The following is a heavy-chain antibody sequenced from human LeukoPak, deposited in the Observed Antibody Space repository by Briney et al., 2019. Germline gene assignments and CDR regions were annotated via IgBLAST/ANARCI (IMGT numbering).Heavy chain of an antibody. CDR1: GGSISSGSYY. Sequence: PSETLSLTCTVSGGSISSGSYYWSWIRQPAGKGLEWIGRIYTSGSTNYNPSLKSRVTISVDTSKNQFSLKLSSVTAADTAVYYCARDRRGFGELLWLSPRLGWFDPWGQGTLVTVSS. J-gene: IGHJ5*02. CDR2: IYTSGST. CDR3: ARDRRGFGELLWLSPRLGWFDP. V-gene: IGHV4-61*02. D-gene: IGHD3-10*01.